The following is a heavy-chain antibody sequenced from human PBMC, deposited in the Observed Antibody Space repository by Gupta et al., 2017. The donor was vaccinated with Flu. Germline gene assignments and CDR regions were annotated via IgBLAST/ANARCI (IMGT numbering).Heavy chain of an antibody. J-gene: IGHJ3*02. CDR2: IIPIFGTA. V-gene: IGHV1-69*01. D-gene: IGHD2-15*01. CDR1: YA. CDR3: ARDKGSLPSGADAFDI. Sequence: YAISWVRQAPGQGLEWMGGIIPIFGTANYAQKFQGRVTITADESTSTAYMELSSLRSEDTAVYYCARDKGSLPSGADAFDIWGQGTMVTVSS.